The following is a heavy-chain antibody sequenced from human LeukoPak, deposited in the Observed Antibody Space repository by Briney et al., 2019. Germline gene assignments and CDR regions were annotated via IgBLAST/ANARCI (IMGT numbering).Heavy chain of an antibody. CDR3: ARVGTTGIDFDY. Sequence: GGSLRLSCAASGFTFRSYDMHWVRQAPGKALEWVAVVWYDESNKYYVGSVKGRFTISRDNSKNTLYLQMNSLRDEDTAVYYCARVGTTGIDFDYWGQGTLVTVSS. D-gene: IGHD1-1*01. CDR1: GFTFRSYD. J-gene: IGHJ4*02. V-gene: IGHV3-33*01. CDR2: VWYDESNK.